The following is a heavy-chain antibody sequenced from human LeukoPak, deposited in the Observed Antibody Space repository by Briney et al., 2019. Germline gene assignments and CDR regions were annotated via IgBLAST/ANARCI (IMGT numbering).Heavy chain of an antibody. CDR3: ARGGTMVRGATSRYYYGMNV. Sequence: SETLSLTCTVSGGSISSSSYYWGWIRQPPGKGLEWIGYIYYSGSTNYNPSLKSRVTISVDTSKNQFSLKLSSVTAADTAVYYCARGGTMVRGATSRYYYGMNVWGKGTTVTVSS. CDR2: IYYSGST. CDR1: GGSISSSSYY. J-gene: IGHJ6*04. D-gene: IGHD3-10*01. V-gene: IGHV4-61*05.